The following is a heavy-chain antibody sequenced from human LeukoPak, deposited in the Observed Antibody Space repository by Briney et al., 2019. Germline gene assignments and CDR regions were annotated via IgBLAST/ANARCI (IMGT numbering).Heavy chain of an antibody. D-gene: IGHD6-13*01. CDR1: GFTFSSYS. V-gene: IGHV3-48*01. CDR3: ARAGCSSRGY. Sequence: GGSLRLSCAASGFTFSSYSMNWVRQAPGKGLEWVSYISSSSSTIYYADSVKGRFTISRDNAKNSLYLQMNSVRAEDTAVYYCARAGCSSRGYWGQGTLVTVSS. J-gene: IGHJ4*02. CDR2: ISSSSSTI.